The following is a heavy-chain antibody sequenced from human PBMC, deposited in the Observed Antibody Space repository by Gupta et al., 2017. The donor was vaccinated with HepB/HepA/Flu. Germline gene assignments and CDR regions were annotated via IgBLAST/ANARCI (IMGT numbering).Heavy chain of an antibody. J-gene: IGHJ6*02. Sequence: VQLQQSGPGLVKPSETMFLTYCVSGDSISNYYWSWVRQPPCKGLEWIAYSQYPAEPNYNPSDKSRLTLYVDAAKSQFSLRLDAVTAADTARYVGARHANGGTYPMEVWVQGTTVTVS. V-gene: IGHV4-59*08. D-gene: IGHD2-15*01. CDR3: ARHANGGTYPMEV. CDR1: GDSISNYY. CDR2: SQYPAEP.